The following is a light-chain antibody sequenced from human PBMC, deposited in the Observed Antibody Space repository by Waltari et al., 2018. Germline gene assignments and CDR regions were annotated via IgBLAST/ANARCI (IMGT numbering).Light chain of an antibody. CDR1: TLPNEY. V-gene: IGLV3-25*03. J-gene: IGLJ3*02. CDR3: QSSDSSGSYVL. Sequence: SYGLTQAPSVSVSPGQTARITCSGATLPNEYAYWYPQKPGQAPVLVIYKDSERPSGIPERFSGSRAGTTVALTINGVQAEDEAEYYCQSSDSSGSYVLFGGGTKLTVL. CDR2: KDS.